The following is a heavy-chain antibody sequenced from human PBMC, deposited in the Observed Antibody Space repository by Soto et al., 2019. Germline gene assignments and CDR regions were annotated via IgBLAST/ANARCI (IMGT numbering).Heavy chain of an antibody. Sequence: SETLSLTCTVSGGSISSYYWSWIRQPPGKGLEWIGYIYYSGSTNYNPSLKSRVTMSVDTSKNQFSLKLSSVTAADTAVYYCARGSPYSGYAWWGQGTLVTVSS. D-gene: IGHD5-12*01. J-gene: IGHJ4*02. CDR2: IYYSGST. CDR1: GGSISSYY. V-gene: IGHV4-59*12. CDR3: ARGSPYSGYAW.